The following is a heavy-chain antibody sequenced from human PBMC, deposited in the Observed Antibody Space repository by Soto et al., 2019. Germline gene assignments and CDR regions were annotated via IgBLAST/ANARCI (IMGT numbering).Heavy chain of an antibody. D-gene: IGHD3-10*01. CDR1: GFTFSSYG. CDR3: AREYYGAGSYEYGMDV. CDR2: IWYDGSNK. J-gene: IGHJ6*02. Sequence: QVQLVESGGGVVQPGRSLRLSCAASGFTFSSYGMHWVRQAPGKGLEWVAVIWYDGSNKYYADSVKGRFTISRDNSKNRLYRQINSLRAEDTAVYYCAREYYGAGSYEYGMDVWGQGTTVTVSS. V-gene: IGHV3-33*01.